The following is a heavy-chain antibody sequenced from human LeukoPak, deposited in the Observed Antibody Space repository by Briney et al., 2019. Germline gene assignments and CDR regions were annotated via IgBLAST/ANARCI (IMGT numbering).Heavy chain of an antibody. CDR2: INHSGST. D-gene: IGHD6-13*01. CDR3: AREAGIAAAIVWFDP. J-gene: IGHJ5*02. CDR1: GGSFSGYY. V-gene: IGHV4-34*01. Sequence: SETLSLTCVVYGGSFSGYYWNWIRQPPGKGLEWIGEINHSGSTNYNPSLKSRVTISVDTSKNQFSLKLSSVTAADTAVYHCAREAGIAAAIVWFDPWGQGTLVTVSS.